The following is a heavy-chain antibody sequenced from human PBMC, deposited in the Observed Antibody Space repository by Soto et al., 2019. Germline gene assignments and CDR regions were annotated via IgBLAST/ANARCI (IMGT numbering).Heavy chain of an antibody. CDR2: IYYSGST. Sequence: SLWLTGTVSGGSINSGGYYWSWISQHPGKGLEWIGYIYYSGSTYSNPSLKSRVTISVDTSKNQFSLKLSSVTAADTAVYYCARGRGVTAIEEYFQHWGQGTLVTVSS. V-gene: IGHV4-31*03. J-gene: IGHJ1*01. CDR3: ARGRGVTAIEEYFQH. CDR1: GGSINSGGYY. D-gene: IGHD2-21*02.